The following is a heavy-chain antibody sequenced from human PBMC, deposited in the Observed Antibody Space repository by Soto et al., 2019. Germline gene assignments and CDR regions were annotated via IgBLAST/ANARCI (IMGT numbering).Heavy chain of an antibody. CDR2: IIPIFGTA. D-gene: IGHD3-3*01. Sequence: QVQLVQSGAEVKKPGSSVKVSCKASGGTFSSYAISWVRHAPGQGLEWMGGIIPIFGTANYAQKFQGRVPITAVESTSTADMELSSLRAADTAVYYCARARAEWLFWSGYSYYGMDFWGQGTTLTASS. CDR1: GGTFSSYA. J-gene: IGHJ6*02. CDR3: ARARAEWLFWSGYSYYGMDF. V-gene: IGHV1-69*01.